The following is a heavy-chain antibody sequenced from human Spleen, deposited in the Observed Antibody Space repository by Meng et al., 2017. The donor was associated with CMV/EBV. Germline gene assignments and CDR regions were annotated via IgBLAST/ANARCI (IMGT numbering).Heavy chain of an antibody. CDR2: ISAPGDNS. V-gene: IGHV3-23*01. J-gene: IGHJ4*02. D-gene: IGHD3-3*01. Sequence: FTFNNFAMIWVRQAPGKGLEWVSAISAPGDNSYSADSVKGRFRISRDNSMNTLYLQMNSLRAEDTAVYYCARDHTYYDFWSGYPDYWGQGTLVTVSS. CDR1: FTFNNFA. CDR3: ARDHTYYDFWSGYPDY.